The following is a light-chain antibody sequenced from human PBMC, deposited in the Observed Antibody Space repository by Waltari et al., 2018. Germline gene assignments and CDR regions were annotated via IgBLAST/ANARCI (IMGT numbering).Light chain of an antibody. V-gene: IGKV1-39*01. CDR1: QRISMF. CDR3: QQTYSTHLT. J-gene: IGKJ4*01. Sequence: DIQLTQSPPSLSPSVGDSVTITCRASQRISMFLNWYQQKPGKAPNLLIYGASSLQRGVPSRFSGSGSGTDFTLTISSLHPEDFATYYCQQTYSTHLTFGGGTKVEIK. CDR2: GAS.